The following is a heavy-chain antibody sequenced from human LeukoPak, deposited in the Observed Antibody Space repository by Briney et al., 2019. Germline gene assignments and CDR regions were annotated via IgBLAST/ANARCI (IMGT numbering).Heavy chain of an antibody. J-gene: IGHJ4*02. CDR1: GFTFSSYW. CDR2: IKQDGSEK. CDR3: AKGQDYGVLDY. D-gene: IGHD4-17*01. V-gene: IGHV3-7*03. Sequence: GGSLRLSCAASGFTFSSYWMSWVRQAPGKGLEWVANIKQDGSEKYYVDSVKGRFTISRDNAKNSLYLQMNSLRAEDTAVYYCAKGQDYGVLDYWGQGTLVTVSS.